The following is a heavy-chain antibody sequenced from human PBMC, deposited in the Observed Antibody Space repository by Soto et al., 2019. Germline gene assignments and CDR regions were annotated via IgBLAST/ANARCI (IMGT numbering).Heavy chain of an antibody. CDR2: IKQDGSEK. D-gene: IGHD1-26*01. V-gene: IGHV3-7*04. CDR3: ARDLRVGAEDNYYCYGMAV. J-gene: IGHJ6*02. Sequence: EVQLVESGGGLVQPGGSLRLSCAASGFTFSSYWMSWVRQAPGKGLEWVANIKQDGSEKYYVDSVKGRFTNSRDNAKNSMYLQMNSLGAEDTVVYYCARDLRVGAEDNYYCYGMAVWGQGTTVTVSS. CDR1: GFTFSSYW.